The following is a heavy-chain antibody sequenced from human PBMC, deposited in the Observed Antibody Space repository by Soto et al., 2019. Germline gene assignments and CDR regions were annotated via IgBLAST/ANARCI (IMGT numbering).Heavy chain of an antibody. D-gene: IGHD3-10*01. Sequence: SETLSLTCAVYGGSFSGYYWSWIRQPPGKGLEWIGEINHSGSTNYNPSLKSRVTLSVDTSQNQFSLKLTSVTAADTAVYYCARKTGIRYYFEYWGQGMLVTVSS. CDR3: ARKTGIRYYFEY. J-gene: IGHJ4*02. CDR2: INHSGST. CDR1: GGSFSGYY. V-gene: IGHV4-34*01.